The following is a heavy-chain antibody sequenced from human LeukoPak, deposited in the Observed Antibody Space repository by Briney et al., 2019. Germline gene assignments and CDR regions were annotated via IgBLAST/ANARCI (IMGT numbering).Heavy chain of an antibody. V-gene: IGHV4-34*01. CDR2: INHSGST. D-gene: IGHD3-22*01. CDR3: ARTGPRYYYDSNRYNWFDP. Sequence: PSETLSLTCTVSGGSISGYYWSWIRQPPGKGLEWIGEINHSGSTNYNPSLKSRVTISVDTSKNQFSLKLSSVTAADTAVYYCARTGPRYYYDSNRYNWFDPWGQGTLVTVSS. CDR1: GGSISGYY. J-gene: IGHJ5*02.